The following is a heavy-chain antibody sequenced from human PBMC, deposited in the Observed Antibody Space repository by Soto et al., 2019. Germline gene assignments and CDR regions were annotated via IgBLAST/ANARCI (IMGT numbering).Heavy chain of an antibody. D-gene: IGHD2-8*02. V-gene: IGHV3-7*03. CDR2: IQQDGSER. Sequence: EVQLVESGGGLVQPGGSLRLSCAASGFTFSSYWMGWVRQAPGKGLEWVANIQQDGSERHYGGSVKGRFTISRDNAKNSLYVQMNSLRAEDTAVYYCVESGGAVDYWGQGTLVTVSS. J-gene: IGHJ4*02. CDR1: GFTFSSYW. CDR3: VESGGAVDY.